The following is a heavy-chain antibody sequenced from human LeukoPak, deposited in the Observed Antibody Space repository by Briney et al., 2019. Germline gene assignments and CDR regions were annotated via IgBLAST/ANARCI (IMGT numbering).Heavy chain of an antibody. J-gene: IGHJ4*02. CDR1: GYTFTSYW. CDR2: IYPADSDT. V-gene: IGHV5-51*01. CDR3: ARLSIDTNYVEDF. Sequence: GESLKISCKGSGYTFTSYWIGWVRQMPGKGLEWMGNIYPADSDTRYSPSIQGQVTISADKSISTAYLQWSSLKASDTAMYYCARLSIDTNYVEDFWDQGTLVTVSS. D-gene: IGHD3-16*01.